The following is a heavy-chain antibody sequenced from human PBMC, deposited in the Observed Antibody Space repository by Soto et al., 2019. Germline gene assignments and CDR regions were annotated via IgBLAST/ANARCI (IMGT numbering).Heavy chain of an antibody. Sequence: GGSLRLSCAASGFTFSSYGMHWVRQAPGKGLEWVAVIWYDGSNKYYADSVKGRFTISRDNSKNTLYLQMNSLRAEDTAVYYCARDWGYDFWSGYYTGLNYYYYGMDAWGQGTTVTVSS. CDR1: GFTFSSYG. V-gene: IGHV3-33*01. CDR2: IWYDGSNK. CDR3: ARDWGYDFWSGYYTGLNYYYYGMDA. J-gene: IGHJ6*02. D-gene: IGHD3-3*01.